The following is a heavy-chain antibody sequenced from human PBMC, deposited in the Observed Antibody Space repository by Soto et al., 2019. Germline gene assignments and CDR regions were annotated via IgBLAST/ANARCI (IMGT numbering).Heavy chain of an antibody. CDR2: IYSGGST. J-gene: IGHJ4*02. D-gene: IGHD3-22*01. CDR3: ARVVDDSSGYYCFDY. V-gene: IGHV3-53*01. CDR1: GFTVSSNY. Sequence: EVQLVESGGGLIQPGGSLRLSCAASGFTVSSNYMSWVRQAPGKGLECVSVIYSGGSTYYADSVKGRFTISRDNSKNTLYLQMNSLRAEDTAVYYCARVVDDSSGYYCFDYWGQGTLVTVSS.